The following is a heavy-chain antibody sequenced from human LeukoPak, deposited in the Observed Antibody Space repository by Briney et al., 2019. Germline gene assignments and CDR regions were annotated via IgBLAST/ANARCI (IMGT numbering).Heavy chain of an antibody. V-gene: IGHV3-30*02. J-gene: IGHJ5*02. D-gene: IGHD1-1*01. CDR2: ARFDDSYK. CDR1: GFSFSSSG. Sequence: GGSLRLSCAASGFSFSSSGMHWVRQAPGKGPEWVAFARFDDSYKAYGDSVKGRFTISRDNSKNTLYLQMDSLRSDDTAVYYCAKSSAGITWFDPWGQGTLVTVSS. CDR3: AKSSAGITWFDP.